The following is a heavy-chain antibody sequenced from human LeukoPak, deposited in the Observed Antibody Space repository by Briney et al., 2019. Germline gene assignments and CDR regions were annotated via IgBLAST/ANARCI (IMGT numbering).Heavy chain of an antibody. CDR1: GFTFSSYW. D-gene: IGHD3-22*01. V-gene: IGHV3-66*02. Sequence: HPGGSLRLSCAASGFTFSSYWMSWVRQAPGKGLEWVSVIYSGGSTYYADSVKGRFTISRDNSKNTLYLQMNSLRAEDTAVYYCAKGGYYDSSGYSPSFHWGQGTLVTVSS. CDR3: AKGGYYDSSGYSPSFH. J-gene: IGHJ4*02. CDR2: IYSGGST.